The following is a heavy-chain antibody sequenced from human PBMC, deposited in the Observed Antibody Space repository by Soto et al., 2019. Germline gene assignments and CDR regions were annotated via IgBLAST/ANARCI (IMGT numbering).Heavy chain of an antibody. D-gene: IGHD6-19*01. J-gene: IGHJ4*02. CDR1: GFTFSSYA. V-gene: IGHV3-23*01. Sequence: EVRLWESGGGLVQPGGSLRLSCAASGFTFSSYAMSWLRQAPGKGLEWVSLIRGSGGTTKYADSVIGRFTISRNNSKNTLYLQMNSLRDVGTAVYYCAIARYTDGWYQFDYWGQGTLVSVSS. CDR2: IRGSGGTT. CDR3: AIARYTDGWYQFDY.